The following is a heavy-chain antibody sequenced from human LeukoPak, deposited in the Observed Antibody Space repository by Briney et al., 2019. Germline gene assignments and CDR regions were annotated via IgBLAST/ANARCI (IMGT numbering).Heavy chain of an antibody. J-gene: IGHJ4*02. Sequence: GRSLRLSCAASGFTFSSYGMHGVRQAPGKGLEWVAVISYDGSNKYYADSVKGRFTISRDNSKNTLYLQMNSLRAEDTAVYYCAKEGNDQGYFDYWGQGTLVTVSS. D-gene: IGHD2-2*01. CDR2: ISYDGSNK. V-gene: IGHV3-30*18. CDR3: AKEGNDQGYFDY. CDR1: GFTFSSYG.